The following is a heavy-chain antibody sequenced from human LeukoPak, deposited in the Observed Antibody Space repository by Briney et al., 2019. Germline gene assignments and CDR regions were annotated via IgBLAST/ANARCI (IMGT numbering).Heavy chain of an antibody. V-gene: IGHV1-18*01. CDR3: ARCSSNAGYSYGYNDY. J-gene: IGHJ4*02. Sequence: ASVKLSCKASGGTFSNFAFSWVRQAPGQGLERMGWISAYNGNTNYAQKLQGRVTMTTDTSTSTAYMELRSLRSDDTAVYYCARCSSNAGYSYGYNDYWGQGTLVTVSS. CDR2: ISAYNGNT. D-gene: IGHD5-18*01. CDR1: GGTFSNFA.